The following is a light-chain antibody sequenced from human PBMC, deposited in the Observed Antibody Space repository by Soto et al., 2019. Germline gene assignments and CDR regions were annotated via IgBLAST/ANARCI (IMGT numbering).Light chain of an antibody. V-gene: IGLV1-47*01. Sequence: QSVLTQPPSASGTPGQRVTISCSGSGSNIGSNYVYWYQQLPGLAPKVLIYRNDQRPPGVPDRISGSKSGTSASLAIIGLRSEDEAEYPCAAWNDSLSVPVFGGGTKVTVL. J-gene: IGLJ2*01. CDR1: GSNIGSNY. CDR3: AAWNDSLSVPV. CDR2: RND.